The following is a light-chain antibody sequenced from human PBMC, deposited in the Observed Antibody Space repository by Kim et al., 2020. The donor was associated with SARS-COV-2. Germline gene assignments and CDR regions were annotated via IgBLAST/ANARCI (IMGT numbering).Light chain of an antibody. CDR1: QGISNY. V-gene: IGKV1-33*01. J-gene: IGKJ5*01. CDR2: DAS. Sequence: DIQMTQSPSSLSASVGDRVTITCQASQGISNYLNWYQQRPGKAPKLLIYDASKLETGVPSRFSGSGSGTDFTFTISSLQPEDIATYYCQQYANLPPTFGQGTLLEIK. CDR3: QQYANLPPT.